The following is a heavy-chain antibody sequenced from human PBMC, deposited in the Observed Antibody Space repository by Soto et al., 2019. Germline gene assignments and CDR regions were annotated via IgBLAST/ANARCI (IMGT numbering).Heavy chain of an antibody. CDR3: ARRQSSSWYGL. V-gene: IGHV4-31*03. D-gene: IGHD6-13*01. J-gene: IGHJ4*02. CDR1: GGSISSGGYY. CDR2: IYYSGST. Sequence: TCTVSGGSISSGGYYWSWIRQHPGKGLEWIGYIYYSGSTYYNPSLKSRVTISVDTSKNQFSLKLSSVTAADTAVYYCARRQSSSWYGLWGQGTLVTVSS.